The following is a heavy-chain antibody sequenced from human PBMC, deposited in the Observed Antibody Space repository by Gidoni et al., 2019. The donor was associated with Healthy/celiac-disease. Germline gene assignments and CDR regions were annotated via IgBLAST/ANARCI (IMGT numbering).Heavy chain of an antibody. Sequence: EVQLVESGGGVVQPGGSLRLSCAASGFTFDDYAMHWARQAPGKGLEWVSLISGDGGSTYYADSVKGRFTISRDNSKNSLYLQMNSLRTEDTALYYCAKDMTFGIVALYYYYYGMDVWGQGTTVTVSS. CDR2: ISGDGGST. V-gene: IGHV3-43*02. D-gene: IGHD3-16*01. CDR1: GFTFDDYA. J-gene: IGHJ6*02. CDR3: AKDMTFGIVALYYYYYGMDV.